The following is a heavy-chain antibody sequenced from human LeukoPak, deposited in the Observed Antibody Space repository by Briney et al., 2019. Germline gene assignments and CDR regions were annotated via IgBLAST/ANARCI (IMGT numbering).Heavy chain of an antibody. J-gene: IGHJ3*02. D-gene: IGHD1-14*01. Sequence: PGGSLRLSCAASGFTFSYYWMSWVRQSPGKGLEWVANIKHDGSEQYYVDSVKGRFTISRDNAENSLYLQMNSLRAEDTALYYCARDQRTSPGHDAFDIWGQGTMVSVSS. V-gene: IGHV3-7*01. CDR1: GFTFSYYW. CDR3: ARDQRTSPGHDAFDI. CDR2: IKHDGSEQ.